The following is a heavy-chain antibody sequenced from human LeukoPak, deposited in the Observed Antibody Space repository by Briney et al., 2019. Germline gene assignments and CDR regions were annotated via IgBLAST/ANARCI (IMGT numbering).Heavy chain of an antibody. V-gene: IGHV4-38-2*01. Sequence: SETLSLTCAVSGYSISSGYYWGWIRQPPGKGLEWIGSINHSESTYYNPSLKSRVTISVDTSKNQFSLKLSSVTAADTAVYYCARHHGYSSSSHYFDYWGQGTLVTVSS. CDR2: INHSEST. J-gene: IGHJ4*02. D-gene: IGHD6-6*01. CDR1: GYSISSGYY. CDR3: ARHHGYSSSSHYFDY.